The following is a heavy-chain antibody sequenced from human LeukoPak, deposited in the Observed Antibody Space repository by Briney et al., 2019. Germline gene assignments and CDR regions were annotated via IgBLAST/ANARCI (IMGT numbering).Heavy chain of an antibody. CDR2: INPNSGGT. V-gene: IGHV1-2*02. CDR3: ARGGGYDSNSLDAFDI. Sequence: ASVKVSCKASGYTFTGYYMHWVRQAPGQGLEWMGWINPNSGGTNYAQKFQGRVTMTRDTSISTAYMELSRLRSDDTAVYYCARGGGYDSNSLDAFDIWGQGTMVTVSS. D-gene: IGHD3-22*01. CDR1: GYTFTGYY. J-gene: IGHJ3*02.